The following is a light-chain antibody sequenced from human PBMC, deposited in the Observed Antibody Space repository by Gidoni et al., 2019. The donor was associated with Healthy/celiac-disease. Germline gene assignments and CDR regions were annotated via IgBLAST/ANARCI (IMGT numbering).Light chain of an antibody. CDR1: QSVSSN. V-gene: IGKV3-15*01. Sequence: EIVMTQSPATLSVSPGERATLSCRASQSVSSNLAWYQQKPGQAPRLLIYGASTRSTGIPARFSGSGSGTEFTLTISSLQSEDFAGYYCQHYNYWPPWTFAQGTKVEI. CDR2: GAS. CDR3: QHYNYWPPWT. J-gene: IGKJ1*01.